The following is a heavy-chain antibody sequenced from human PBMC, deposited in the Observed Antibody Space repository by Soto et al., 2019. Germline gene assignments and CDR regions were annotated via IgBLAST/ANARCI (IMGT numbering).Heavy chain of an antibody. Sequence: EVQLVESGGCLVKPGGSLRLSCAASGFTFSRYGMNWVRQAPGKGLELVSSISGLSSYIYYADSVKGRFTVSRDNAKNSLYVQMNSLRAEDTAVYYCARDPQQRLADAYYYGMDVWGQGTTVIVSS. CDR2: ISGLSSYI. CDR3: ARDPQQRLADAYYYGMDV. J-gene: IGHJ6*02. V-gene: IGHV3-21*02. CDR1: GFTFSRYG. D-gene: IGHD6-25*01.